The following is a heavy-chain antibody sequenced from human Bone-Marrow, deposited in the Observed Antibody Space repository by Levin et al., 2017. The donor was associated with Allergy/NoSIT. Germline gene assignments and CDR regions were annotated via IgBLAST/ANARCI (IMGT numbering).Heavy chain of an antibody. CDR1: GGSMSPYY. Sequence: SETLSLTCSVSGGSMSPYYWSWIRQTPGRGLEWIGYIFHSGSTSYNPSLEGRVTISIDKSRTQFSLKLSSVTAADPALYFCARARDSYGYLPLDYWGQGTLAIVST. V-gene: IGHV4-59*01. CDR3: ARARDSYGYLPLDY. J-gene: IGHJ4*02. D-gene: IGHD5-18*01. CDR2: IFHSGST.